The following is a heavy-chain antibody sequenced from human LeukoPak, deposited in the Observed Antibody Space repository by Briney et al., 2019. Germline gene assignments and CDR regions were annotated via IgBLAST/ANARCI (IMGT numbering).Heavy chain of an antibody. CDR3: ARDEIPSGT. Sequence: GGSLRLSCAASGFIFNNYALSWVRQTPGKGLEWVSAISGSGRTTYYADSVKGRFTISRDNSRSTVDLQMNSLGVEDTSIYYCARDEIPSGTWGQGTMVIVSS. CDR2: ISGSGRTT. D-gene: IGHD6-25*01. J-gene: IGHJ3*01. V-gene: IGHV3-23*01. CDR1: GFIFNNYA.